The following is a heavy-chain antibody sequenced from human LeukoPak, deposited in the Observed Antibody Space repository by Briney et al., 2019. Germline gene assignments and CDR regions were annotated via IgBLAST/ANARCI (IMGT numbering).Heavy chain of an antibody. CDR1: RYSFTSYW. CDR3: ARTYYYDSSGYYYDHYYGMDV. V-gene: IGHV5-51*01. J-gene: IGHJ6*02. D-gene: IGHD3-22*01. Sequence: GESLKISCKGSRYSFTSYWIGWVRQMPGKGLEWMGIIYPGDSDTRYSPSFQGQVTISADKSISTAYLQWSSLKASDTAIYYCARTYYYDSSGYYYDHYYGMDVWGQGTTVTVSS. CDR2: IYPGDSDT.